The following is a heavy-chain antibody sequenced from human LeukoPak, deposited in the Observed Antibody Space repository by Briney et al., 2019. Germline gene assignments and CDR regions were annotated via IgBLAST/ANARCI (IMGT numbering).Heavy chain of an antibody. J-gene: IGHJ3*02. CDR3: AKMLETYYYDSSGFWCLGM. D-gene: IGHD3-22*01. Sequence: GGSLRLSCAGSGFIVSSNYMSWVRQAAGKGLEWVSAISGSGGSTYYADSVKGRFTTSRDNSKNTLYLQMNSLRAEDTAVYYCAKMLETYYYDSSGFWCLGMSGHATMVTV. V-gene: IGHV3-23*01. CDR2: ISGSGGST. CDR1: GFIVSSNY.